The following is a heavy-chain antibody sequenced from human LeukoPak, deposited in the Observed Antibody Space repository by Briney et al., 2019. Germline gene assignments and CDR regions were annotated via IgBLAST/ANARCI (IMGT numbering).Heavy chain of an antibody. V-gene: IGHV4-59*08. CDR2: IYYSGTT. J-gene: IGHJ4*02. CDR3: ARHQLRGFLDDN. Sequence: PSETLSLTCTVSGGSICSDYWSWIRQPPGKGLEWIGCIYYSGTTNYNPSLQSRVSISIDTSKKQFSLKLTSVTAADTAVYYCARHQLRGFLDDNWGQGTLVTVSS. D-gene: IGHD3-10*01. CDR1: GGSICSDY.